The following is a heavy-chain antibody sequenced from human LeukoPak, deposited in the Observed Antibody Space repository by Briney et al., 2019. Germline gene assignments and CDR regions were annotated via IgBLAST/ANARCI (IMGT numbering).Heavy chain of an antibody. Sequence: SQTLSLTCTVSGGSISSGGYYWSWIRQHPGKGLEWIGEINHSGSTNYNPSLKSRVTISVDTSKNQFSLKLSSVTAADTAVYYCARGVGYSYGIDYWGQGTLVTVSS. D-gene: IGHD5-18*01. CDR1: GGSISSGGYY. CDR2: INHSGST. J-gene: IGHJ4*02. V-gene: IGHV4-31*03. CDR3: ARGVGYSYGIDY.